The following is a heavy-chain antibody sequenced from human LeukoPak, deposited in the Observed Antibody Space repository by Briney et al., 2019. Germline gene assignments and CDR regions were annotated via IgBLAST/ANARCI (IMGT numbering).Heavy chain of an antibody. CDR1: GGTFSSYG. CDR2: IIPIFGTP. Sequence: SVKVSCKASGGTFSSYGISWVRQAPGQGLEWMGGIIPIFGTPNYAQKFQGRVTMTRDMSTSTVYMELSSLRSEDTAVYYCARVIVGATHWYFDLWGRGTLVTVSS. V-gene: IGHV1-69*05. J-gene: IGHJ2*01. D-gene: IGHD1-26*01. CDR3: ARVIVGATHWYFDL.